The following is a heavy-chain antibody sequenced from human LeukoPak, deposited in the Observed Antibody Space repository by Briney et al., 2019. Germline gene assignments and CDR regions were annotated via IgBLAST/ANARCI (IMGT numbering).Heavy chain of an antibody. CDR3: AKDTGSSGYCVDY. Sequence: PGGSLRLSCAASGFTFSSYGMHWVRQAPGKGLEWVAVISYDGSNKYYADSVKGRFTISRGNSKNTLYLQMNSLRAEDTAVYYCAKDTGSSGYCVDYWGQGTLSPSPQ. V-gene: IGHV3-30*18. CDR1: GFTFSSYG. CDR2: ISYDGSNK. D-gene: IGHD3-22*01. J-gene: IGHJ4*02.